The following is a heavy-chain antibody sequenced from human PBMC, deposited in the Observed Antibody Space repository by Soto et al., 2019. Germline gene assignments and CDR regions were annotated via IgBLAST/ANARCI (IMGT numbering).Heavy chain of an antibody. Sequence: QVQLQESGPGLVKPSQTLSLTCTVSGGSISSGGYYWSWIRQHPGKGLEWIGYIYYSGSTYYNPSLKSRVTXSXDXXKNQCSLKLSSVTAADTAVYYCARSPEATVTAFAYWGQGTLVTVSS. V-gene: IGHV4-31*03. D-gene: IGHD4-17*01. CDR1: GGSISSGGYY. J-gene: IGHJ4*02. CDR2: IYYSGST. CDR3: ARSPEATVTAFAY.